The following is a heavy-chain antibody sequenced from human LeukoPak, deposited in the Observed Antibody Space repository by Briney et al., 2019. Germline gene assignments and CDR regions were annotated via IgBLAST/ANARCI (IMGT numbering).Heavy chain of an antibody. D-gene: IGHD6-13*01. CDR2: IYSGGST. CDR1: GFTVSSNY. CDR3: ARTAGYSSSWDLSDY. Sequence: PGGSLRLSCAASGFTVSSNYMSWVRHAPGKGLEWVSVIYSGGSTYYADSVKGRFTISRDNSKNTLYLQMNSLRAEDTAVYYCARTAGYSSSWDLSDYWGQGTLVTVSS. J-gene: IGHJ4*02. V-gene: IGHV3-53*01.